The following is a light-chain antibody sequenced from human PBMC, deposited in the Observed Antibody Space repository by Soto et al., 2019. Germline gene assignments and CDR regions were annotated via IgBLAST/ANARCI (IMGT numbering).Light chain of an antibody. CDR1: QSVSSN. CDR2: GAS. V-gene: IGKV3-15*01. Sequence: EIVMTQSPATLSVSPGERATLSCRASQSVSSNLAWYQQKPGQAPRLLIYGASTRATGIPARFSGSGSGTDFTLTISSLQPEDFGTYFCLQDHTWPWTLGQGSRVAI. CDR3: LQDHTWPWT. J-gene: IGKJ1*01.